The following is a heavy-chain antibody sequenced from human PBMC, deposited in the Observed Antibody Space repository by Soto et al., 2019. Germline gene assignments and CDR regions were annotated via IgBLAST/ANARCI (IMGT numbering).Heavy chain of an antibody. Sequence: QVQLQESGPGLLRPSETLSLTCSVSGSSFTGDYWSWIRQPAGKGLEWIGRVFGNGGGTPIYKSSLKNRVTMSVDPSMTQFSLKLTSVTAADTAVYYCARDLPPYDRSKPPAGAFEDWGQGILVTVSS. CDR2: VFGNGGGTP. D-gene: IGHD3-22*01. CDR3: ARDLPPYDRSKPPAGAFED. J-gene: IGHJ4*02. V-gene: IGHV4-4*07. CDR1: GSSFTGDY.